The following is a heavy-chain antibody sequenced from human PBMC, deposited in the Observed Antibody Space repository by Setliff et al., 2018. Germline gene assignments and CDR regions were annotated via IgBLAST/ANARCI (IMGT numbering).Heavy chain of an antibody. J-gene: IGHJ4*02. Sequence: ASVKVSCKASGYTFRNYAFAWVRQAPGQGLEWVVWISVYNGDTNYAQKFQGRVTLTTGTSTSTAYMELRSLTSDDSAFYYCARAPSVELVTIRTNSWFTYWGQGTLVTVSS. V-gene: IGHV1-18*01. D-gene: IGHD5-18*01. CDR3: ARAPSVELVTIRTNSWFTY. CDR1: GYTFRNYA. CDR2: ISVYNGDT.